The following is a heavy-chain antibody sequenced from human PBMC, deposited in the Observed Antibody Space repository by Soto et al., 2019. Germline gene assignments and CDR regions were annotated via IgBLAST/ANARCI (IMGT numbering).Heavy chain of an antibody. CDR2: ISYDGSNQ. V-gene: IGHV3-30*18. J-gene: IGHJ4*02. CDR3: AKGQASGQDSFGS. Sequence: GGSLRLSCAASGSTFNISGMPWVPQAPDKGLEWVALISYDGSNQYYADSVKGRFTIYRDNSKNTLFLQMNSLRADDPAVYYCAKGQASGQDSFGSWGQGTLVTVSS. CDR1: GSTFNISG.